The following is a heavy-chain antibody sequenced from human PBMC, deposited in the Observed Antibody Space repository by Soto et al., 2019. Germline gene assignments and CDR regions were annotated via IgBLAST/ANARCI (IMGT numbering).Heavy chain of an antibody. CDR2: IYASGTT. J-gene: IGHJ4*02. D-gene: IGHD1-1*01. CDR3: ARESRSELGTVEY. Sequence: QVRLQESGPGLVKPSETLSLTCTVSGASISNYYWSWIRQPAGNGLECLGRIYASGTTTYNPSLRSRVTMSVDTSKYQFSLNLNSVTAADTAVYYCARESRSELGTVEYWGQGTVVTVSP. CDR1: GASISNYY. V-gene: IGHV4-4*07.